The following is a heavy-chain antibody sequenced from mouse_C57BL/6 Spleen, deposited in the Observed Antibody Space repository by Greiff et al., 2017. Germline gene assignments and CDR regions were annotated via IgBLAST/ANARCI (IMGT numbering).Heavy chain of an antibody. J-gene: IGHJ4*01. Sequence: VQLQQPGAELVKPGASVKLSCKASGYTFTSYWMHWVKQRPGQGLEWIGMIHPNSGSTNYNEKFKSKATLTVDTSSSTAYMQLSSLTSEDSAVYYCARGRITLCYAMDYWGQGPSVTVSS. CDR1: GYTFTSYW. CDR3: ARGRITLCYAMDY. CDR2: IHPNSGST. V-gene: IGHV1-64*01. D-gene: IGHD1-3*01.